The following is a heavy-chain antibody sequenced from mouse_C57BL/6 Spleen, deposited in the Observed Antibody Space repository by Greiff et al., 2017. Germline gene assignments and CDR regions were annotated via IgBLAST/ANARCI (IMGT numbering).Heavy chain of an antibody. CDR1: GYTFTSYW. CDR3: ARNHDGYSFAY. Sequence: QVQLQQPGAELVRPGTSVKLSCKASGYTFTSYWMHWVKQRPGQGLEWIGVIDPSDSYTNYNQKVKGKATLTVDTSSSTAYMQLSSLTSEDSAVYYCARNHDGYSFAYWGQGTLVTVSA. V-gene: IGHV1-59*01. CDR2: IDPSDSYT. J-gene: IGHJ3*01. D-gene: IGHD2-3*01.